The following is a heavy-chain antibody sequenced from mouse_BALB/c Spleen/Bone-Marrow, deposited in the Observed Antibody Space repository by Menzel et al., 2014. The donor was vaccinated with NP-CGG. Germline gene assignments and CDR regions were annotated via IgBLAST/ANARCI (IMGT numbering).Heavy chain of an antibody. V-gene: IGHV1S81*02. Sequence: VKLMESGAELVKPGASVKLSCKASGYTFTSYWMHWVKQRPGQGLEWIGEINPSNGRTNYNEKFKIKATLTEDKSSSTAYMQLSSLTSEDSAVYYCASYRGAYWGQGTLVTVSA. CDR1: GYTFTSYW. CDR3: ASYRGAY. J-gene: IGHJ3*01. D-gene: IGHD2-12*01. CDR2: INPSNGRT.